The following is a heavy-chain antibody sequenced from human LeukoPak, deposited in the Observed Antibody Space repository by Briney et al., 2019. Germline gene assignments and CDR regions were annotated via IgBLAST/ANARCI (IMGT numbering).Heavy chain of an antibody. Sequence: KTSETLSLTCVASGGSVSGYYWGWIRQPPGRGLEWIGYVYYSGSTNYNPSFKSRITISVDTSRNQFSLQLSSVTAADTAVYYCARIHRHCSGGACYVLDNWGQGTLVAVSS. J-gene: IGHJ4*02. V-gene: IGHV4-59*02. CDR2: VYYSGST. D-gene: IGHD2-15*01. CDR3: ARIHRHCSGGACYVLDN. CDR1: GGSVSGYY.